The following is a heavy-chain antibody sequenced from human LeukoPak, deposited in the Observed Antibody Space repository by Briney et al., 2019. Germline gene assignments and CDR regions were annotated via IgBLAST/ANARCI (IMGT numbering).Heavy chain of an antibody. J-gene: IGHJ4*02. Sequence: LEASVTVSCKTSGYTFTNLDINWLRQAPGQGLEWMGWMSPNSGDTGYAQKFQGRVSMTRDIFKSTAYMELSSLRSEDTAIYYCASNPPNTGDFYYWGLGTLVTVSS. V-gene: IGHV1-8*01. CDR3: ASNPPNTGDFYY. CDR2: MSPNSGDT. CDR1: GYTFTNLD. D-gene: IGHD1-1*01.